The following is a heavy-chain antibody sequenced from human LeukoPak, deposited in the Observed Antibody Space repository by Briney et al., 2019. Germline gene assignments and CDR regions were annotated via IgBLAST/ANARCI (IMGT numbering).Heavy chain of an antibody. D-gene: IGHD3-3*01. Sequence: PSETLSLTCIVSGGSMTNNGHYWGWVRQSPGKGLEWIGIVNYNGRTSHNPSLKSRVTISVDTSKNQFSLKLSSVTAADTAVYYCARMSGGGLRFLEWLSAPYYYYGMDVWGQGTTVTVSS. J-gene: IGHJ6*02. CDR1: GGSMTNNGHY. V-gene: IGHV4-39*07. CDR2: VNYNGRT. CDR3: ARMSGGGLRFLEWLSAPYYYYGMDV.